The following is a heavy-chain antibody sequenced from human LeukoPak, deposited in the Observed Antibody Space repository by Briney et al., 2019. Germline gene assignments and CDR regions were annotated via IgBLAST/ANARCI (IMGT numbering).Heavy chain of an antibody. Sequence: GGSLRLSCAASGFTVSSNYMSWVRQAPGKGLEWVSVIYSGGSTYYADSVKGRFTISRDNSKNTLYLQMNSLRAEDTAVYYCARAPYYDILTGYDPYYYGMDVWGQGTTVTVSS. J-gene: IGHJ6*02. CDR3: ARAPYYDILTGYDPYYYGMDV. V-gene: IGHV3-53*01. D-gene: IGHD3-9*01. CDR1: GFTVSSNY. CDR2: IYSGGST.